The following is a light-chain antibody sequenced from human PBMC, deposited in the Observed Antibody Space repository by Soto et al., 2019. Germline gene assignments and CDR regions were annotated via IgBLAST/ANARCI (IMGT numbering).Light chain of an antibody. Sequence: DIQMTQSPSSLSAFVGDRVTITCRASQSISNSLNWYQQKPGKAPRLLISTISSLQSGVPSRFTGSGSWTDFTLTISSLQPEDFATYYCQQTHSTHLTFGGGTKVEV. CDR1: QSISNS. CDR2: TIS. J-gene: IGKJ4*01. V-gene: IGKV1-39*01. CDR3: QQTHSTHLT.